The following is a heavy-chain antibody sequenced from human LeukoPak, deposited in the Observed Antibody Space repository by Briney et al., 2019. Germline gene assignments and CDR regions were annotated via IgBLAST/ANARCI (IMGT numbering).Heavy chain of an antibody. V-gene: IGHV4-30-4*02. CDR2: IYYSRST. Sequence: PSETLSLTCTVSGGSISSGDYYWSWIRQPPGKGLEWIGYIYYSRSTYYNPSLKSRVTISVDTSKNQFSLKLSSVTAADTAVYYCARGLSWGYSSSWSAPRTNWFDPWGQGTLVTVSS. CDR1: GGSISSGDYY. D-gene: IGHD6-13*01. CDR3: ARGLSWGYSSSWSAPRTNWFDP. J-gene: IGHJ5*02.